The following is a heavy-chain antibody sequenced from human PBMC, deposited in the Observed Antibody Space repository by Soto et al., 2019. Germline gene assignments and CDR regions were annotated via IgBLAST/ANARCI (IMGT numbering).Heavy chain of an antibody. J-gene: IGHJ6*02. D-gene: IGHD3-22*01. CDR1: GFTFSSYG. V-gene: IGHV3-33*01. CDR2: IWYDGSNK. CDR3: AREAPITMIVVARPMDV. Sequence: GGFLRLSCAACGFTFSSYGMHWVRQAPGKGLEWVAVIWYDGSNKYYADSVKGRFTISRDNSKNTLYLQMNSLRAEDTAVYYCAREAPITMIVVARPMDVWGQGTTVTVSS.